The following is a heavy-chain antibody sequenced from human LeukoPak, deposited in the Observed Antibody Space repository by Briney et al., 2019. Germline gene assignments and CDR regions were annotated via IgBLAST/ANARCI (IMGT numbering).Heavy chain of an antibody. D-gene: IGHD3-10*01. Sequence: GGSLRLSCAASGFTFSSYGMHWVRQAPGKGLEGVAFIRYDGSNKYYADSVKGRFTISRDNSKNTLYLQMNSLRAEDTAVYYCAKVRRVDWFGESYYMDVWGKGTTVTISS. CDR2: IRYDGSNK. J-gene: IGHJ6*03. CDR3: AKVRRVDWFGESYYMDV. V-gene: IGHV3-30*02. CDR1: GFTFSSYG.